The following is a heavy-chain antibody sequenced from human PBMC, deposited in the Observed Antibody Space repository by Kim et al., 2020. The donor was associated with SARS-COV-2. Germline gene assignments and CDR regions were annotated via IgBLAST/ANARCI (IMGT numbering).Heavy chain of an antibody. CDR2: IYDSGST. CDR3: ARDFGLTGYFGALEYYYVMDV. J-gene: IGHJ6*02. D-gene: IGHD3-9*01. V-gene: IGHV4-31*03. CDR1: GGSISSGGYY. Sequence: SETLSLTCTVSGGSISSGGYYWSWMRQHTGKGLEWIGYIYDSGSTYYNPSIKSRVTISVDTTKNQFSLKLSSVTAADTAVYYCARDFGLTGYFGALEYYYVMDVWGQGTTVTVSS.